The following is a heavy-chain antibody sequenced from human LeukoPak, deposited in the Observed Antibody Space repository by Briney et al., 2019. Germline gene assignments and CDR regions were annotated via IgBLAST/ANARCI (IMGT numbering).Heavy chain of an antibody. CDR1: GFTFSSYA. V-gene: IGHV3-23*01. D-gene: IGHD2-15*01. CDR3: AKSASLGYCSGGSCYFDY. J-gene: IGHJ4*02. CDR2: ISGSGGST. Sequence: GGSLRLSCAASGFTFSSYAMSWVRQAPGKGLKWVSAISGSGGSTYYADSVKGRFTISRDNSKNTLYLQMNSLRAEDTAVYYCAKSASLGYCSGGSCYFDYWGQGTLVTVSS.